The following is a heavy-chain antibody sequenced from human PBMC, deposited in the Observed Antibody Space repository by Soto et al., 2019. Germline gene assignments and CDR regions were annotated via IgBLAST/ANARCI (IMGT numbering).Heavy chain of an antibody. D-gene: IGHD3-3*01. J-gene: IGHJ6*03. Sequence: SETLSLTNAVYGGSFRDYCWRRIRQPQGKGLEWIGEINHSGSTNYNPSLKSRVTISVDTSKNQFSLKLSSVTAADTAVYYCARGCSLPRITIFGVVIATDDGYCYMDVWGKGPTVTVSS. CDR3: ARGCSLPRITIFGVVIATDDGYCYMDV. CDR1: GGSFRDYC. V-gene: IGHV4-34*01. CDR2: INHSGST.